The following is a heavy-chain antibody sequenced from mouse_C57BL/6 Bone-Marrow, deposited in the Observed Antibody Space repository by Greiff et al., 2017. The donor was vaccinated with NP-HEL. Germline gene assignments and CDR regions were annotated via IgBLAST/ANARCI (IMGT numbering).Heavy chain of an antibody. Sequence: EVQGVESGGGLVKPGGSLKLSCAASGFTFSSYTMSWVRQTPEKRLEWVATISGGGGNTYYPDSVKGRFTISRDNAKNTLYLQMSSLRSEDTALYYCARPVYDYDAWFAYWGQGTLVTVSA. J-gene: IGHJ3*01. CDR3: ARPVYDYDAWFAY. D-gene: IGHD2-4*01. CDR1: GFTFSSYT. V-gene: IGHV5-9*01. CDR2: ISGGGGNT.